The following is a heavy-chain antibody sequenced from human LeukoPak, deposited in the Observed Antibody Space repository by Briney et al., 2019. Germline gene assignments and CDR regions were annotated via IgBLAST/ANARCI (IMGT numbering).Heavy chain of an antibody. Sequence: ASVKVSCKASGYTFTGYYVHWVRQAPGQGLEWMGWINPKSGDTHYAQKFQGRVTMNRDTSISTAYMELSRLRSDDTAVYYCASGRDYGDERGAFDIWGQGTMVTVSS. CDR2: INPKSGDT. V-gene: IGHV1-2*02. CDR1: GYTFTGYY. J-gene: IGHJ3*02. CDR3: ASGRDYGDERGAFDI. D-gene: IGHD4-17*01.